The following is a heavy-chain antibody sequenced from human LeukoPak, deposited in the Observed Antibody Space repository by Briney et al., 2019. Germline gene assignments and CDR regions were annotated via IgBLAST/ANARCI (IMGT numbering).Heavy chain of an antibody. J-gene: IGHJ5*02. CDR3: ATGLGLTYYYGSGSYYNGGWFDP. D-gene: IGHD3-10*01. Sequence: ASVKVSCKVSGYTLTELSMHWVRQAPGKGLEWMGGFDPEDGETIYAQKFQGRVTMTEDTSTDTAYMELSSLRSEDTAVYYCATGLGLTYYYGSGSYYNGGWFDPWGQGTLVTVSS. V-gene: IGHV1-24*01. CDR2: FDPEDGET. CDR1: GYTLTELS.